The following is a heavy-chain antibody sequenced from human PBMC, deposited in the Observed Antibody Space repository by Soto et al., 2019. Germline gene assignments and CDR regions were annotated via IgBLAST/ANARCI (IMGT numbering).Heavy chain of an antibody. Sequence: GGSLRLSCAASGFTFSSYAMSWVRQAPGKGLEWVSAISGSGGSTYYADSVKGRFTISRDNSKNTLYLQMNSLRAEDTAVYYCARGKYSSSNNWFDPWGQGTLVTVSS. CDR3: ARGKYSSSNNWFDP. CDR2: ISGSGGST. J-gene: IGHJ5*02. CDR1: GFTFSSYA. D-gene: IGHD6-19*01. V-gene: IGHV3-23*01.